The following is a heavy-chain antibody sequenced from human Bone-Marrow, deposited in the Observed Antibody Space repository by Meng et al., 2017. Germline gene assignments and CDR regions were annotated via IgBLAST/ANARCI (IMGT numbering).Heavy chain of an antibody. V-gene: IGHV4-59*01. Sequence: SETLSLTCTVSGGSISNSYWSWIRQPPGKGLEWIGYIYYSGSTNYNPSLKSRVTISVDTPKNKFSLKLSSVTAADTAVYYCARGRDGYNYYFDYWGQGTVVTVSS. CDR3: ARGRDGYNYYFDY. D-gene: IGHD5-24*01. J-gene: IGHJ4*02. CDR2: IYYSGST. CDR1: GGSISNSY.